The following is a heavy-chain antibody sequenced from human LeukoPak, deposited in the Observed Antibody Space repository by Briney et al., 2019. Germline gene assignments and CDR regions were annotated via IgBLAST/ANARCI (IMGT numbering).Heavy chain of an antibody. CDR3: ARVRYCSGGSCGKIRSEWVY. CDR1: GYTFTGYY. J-gene: IGHJ4*02. D-gene: IGHD2-15*01. CDR2: INPNSGGT. Sequence: ASVKVSCKASGYTFTGYYMHWVRQAPGQELEWMGRINPNSGGTNYAQKFQGRVTMTRDTSISTAYMELSRLRSDDTAVYYCARVRYCSGGSCGKIRSEWVYWGQGTLVTVSS. V-gene: IGHV1-2*06.